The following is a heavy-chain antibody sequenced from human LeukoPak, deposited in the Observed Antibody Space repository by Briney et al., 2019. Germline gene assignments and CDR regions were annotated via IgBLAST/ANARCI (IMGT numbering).Heavy chain of an antibody. CDR3: ARDLLMASMVTSFDY. V-gene: IGHV3-21*01. D-gene: IGHD5-18*01. CDR2: ISSSSSYI. CDR1: GFTFSSYS. Sequence: GGSLRLSCAASGFTFSSYSMNWVRQAPGKGLECVSSISSSSSYIYYADSVKGRFTISRDNAKNSLYLQMNSLRAEDTAVYYCARDLLMASMVTSFDYWGQGTLVTVSS. J-gene: IGHJ4*02.